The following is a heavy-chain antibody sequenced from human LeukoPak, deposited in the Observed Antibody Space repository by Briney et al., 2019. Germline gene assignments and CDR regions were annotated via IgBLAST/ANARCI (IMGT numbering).Heavy chain of an antibody. CDR1: GYRFTSYW. Sequence: GESLKISCKGSGYRFTSYWIGWVRQMPGKGLEWMGIIYPGDSDIRYSPSFQGQVTISADRSINTAYLQWSSLKASDTAMYYCARQMGYLDKPFDYWGQGTLVTVSS. V-gene: IGHV5-51*01. CDR3: ARQMGYLDKPFDY. CDR2: IYPGDSDI. J-gene: IGHJ4*02. D-gene: IGHD5-18*01.